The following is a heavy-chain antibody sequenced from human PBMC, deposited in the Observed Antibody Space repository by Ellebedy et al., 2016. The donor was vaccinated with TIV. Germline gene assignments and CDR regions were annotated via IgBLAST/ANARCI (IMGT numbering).Heavy chain of an antibody. J-gene: IGHJ4*02. Sequence: PGGSLRLSCAASGFTFSSYYMNWVRQAPGKGLEWVSYISGSGGMMDHADSVKGRFASSRDNAKNSLYLQMNSLRAEDTAVYYCARDRQRWLQQSSLFDAWGQGTLVTVSS. D-gene: IGHD5-24*01. CDR2: ISGSGGMM. CDR1: GFTFSSYY. CDR3: ARDRQRWLQQSSLFDA. V-gene: IGHV3-48*04.